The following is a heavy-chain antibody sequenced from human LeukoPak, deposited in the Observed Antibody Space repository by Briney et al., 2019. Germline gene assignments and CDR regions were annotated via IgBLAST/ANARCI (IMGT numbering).Heavy chain of an antibody. V-gene: IGHV3-23*01. D-gene: IGHD6-19*01. CDR2: ISISGGST. CDR3: AKIAGSSGWNNWLDS. CDR1: GFTFSNYA. Sequence: GGSLRLSCAASGFTFSNYALNWVRQAPGKGLEWVSGISISGGSTYYADSVKGRFTISRGSSKNMLDLQMSSLRAEDTAVYYCAKIAGSSGWNNWLDSWGQGTLVTVSS. J-gene: IGHJ5*01.